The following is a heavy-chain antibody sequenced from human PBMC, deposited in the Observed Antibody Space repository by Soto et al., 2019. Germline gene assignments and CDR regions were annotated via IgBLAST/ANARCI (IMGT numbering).Heavy chain of an antibody. CDR1: GFTFSSYG. CDR3: AKDLGHGGRGAFDI. V-gene: IGHV3-30*18. CDR2: ILYDGSNK. D-gene: IGHD7-27*01. Sequence: QVQLVESGGGVVQPGRSLRLSCAASGFTFSSYGMHWVRQAPGKGLEWVAVILYDGSNKYYADSVKGRFTISRDNSKNTLYLQMNSLRAEDTAVYYCAKDLGHGGRGAFDIWGQGTMVTVSS. J-gene: IGHJ3*02.